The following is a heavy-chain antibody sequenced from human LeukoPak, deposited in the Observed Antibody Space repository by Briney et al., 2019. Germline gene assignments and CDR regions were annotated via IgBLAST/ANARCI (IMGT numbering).Heavy chain of an antibody. CDR2: IYYSGST. J-gene: IGHJ4*02. D-gene: IGHD3-22*01. Sequence: SETLSLTCTASGGSISSYYWGWIRQPPGKGLEWIGYIYYSGSTNYNPSLKSRVTISVDTSKNQFSLKLSSVTAADTAVYDCARGRYYYDSSGYYYLRFFDYWGQGTLVTVSS. CDR3: ARGRYYYDSSGYYYLRFFDY. CDR1: GGSISSYY. V-gene: IGHV4-59*01.